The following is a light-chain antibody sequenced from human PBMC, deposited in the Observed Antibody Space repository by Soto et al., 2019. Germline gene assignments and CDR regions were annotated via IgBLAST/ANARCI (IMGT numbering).Light chain of an antibody. J-gene: IGLJ2*01. CDR3: ASYAVSNVV. CDR2: EVS. V-gene: IGLV2-8*01. Sequence: QSALTQPPSASGSPEQSVTISCTGTSSDIGGYNYISWYQQHPGKAPKLMIYEVSKRPSGVPDRFSASKSGNTASLTVSGLQAEDEADYYCASYAVSNVVFGGGTKLTVL. CDR1: SSDIGGYNY.